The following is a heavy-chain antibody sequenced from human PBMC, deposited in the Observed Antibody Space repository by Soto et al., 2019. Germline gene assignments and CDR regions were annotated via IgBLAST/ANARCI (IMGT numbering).Heavy chain of an antibody. CDR2: VHYTGSP. D-gene: IGHD6-19*01. CDR3: ARETSASGLPFEY. CDR1: GDSITGYY. J-gene: IGHJ4*02. V-gene: IGHV4-59*01. Sequence: SETLYLTCTVSGDSITGYYWIWIRQPPGKGPEWIGCVHYTGSPTYNPSLRTRVAMSVDTSKNQFSLKLNSVTAADTAVYYSARETSASGLPFEYWGQGTLVTVSS.